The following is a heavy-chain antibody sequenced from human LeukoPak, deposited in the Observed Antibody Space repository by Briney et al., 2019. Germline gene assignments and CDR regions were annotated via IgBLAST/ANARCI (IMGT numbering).Heavy chain of an antibody. CDR3: ARDLVAAAVRWFDP. V-gene: IGHV4-59*01. D-gene: IGHD6-13*01. J-gene: IGHJ5*02. CDR1: GGSISSYY. CDR2: IYYSGST. Sequence: NPSETLSLTCTVSGGSISSYYLSWIRQPPGKGLEWIGYIYYSGSTNYNPSLKSRVTISVDTSKNQFSLKLSSVTAADTAVYYCARDLVAAAVRWFDPWGQGTLVTVSS.